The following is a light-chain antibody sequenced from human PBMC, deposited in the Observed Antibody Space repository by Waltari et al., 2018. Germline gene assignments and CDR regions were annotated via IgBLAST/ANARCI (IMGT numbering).Light chain of an antibody. V-gene: IGLV1-44*01. CDR2: STD. Sequence: QSVLTQPPSASGTPGQRVSISCSGRSSNLGKNTINWYQQVPGRAPKPLIYSTDQRPSGVPDRFSGSKSGTSGSLAISGLQSEDEADYYCAAWDDSLNGWVFGGGTKLTVL. CDR3: AAWDDSLNGWV. CDR1: SSNLGKNT. J-gene: IGLJ3*02.